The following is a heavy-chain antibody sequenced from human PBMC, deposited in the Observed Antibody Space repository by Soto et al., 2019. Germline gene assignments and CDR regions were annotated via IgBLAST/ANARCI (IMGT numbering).Heavy chain of an antibody. CDR3: ARHNVLRYPYSSSWFEG. CDR1: GGSISSSSYY. CDR2: IYYSGRT. J-gene: IGHJ5*02. Sequence: QLQLQESGPGLVKPSETLSLTCTVSGGSISSSSYYWGWIRQPPGKGLEWIGSIYYSGRTDYNPSPKSRVTTYVDTPKNQFSRKLSSVTAADTAVYYCARHNVLRYPYSSSWFEGWGQGTLVTVSS. V-gene: IGHV4-39*01. D-gene: IGHD6-13*01.